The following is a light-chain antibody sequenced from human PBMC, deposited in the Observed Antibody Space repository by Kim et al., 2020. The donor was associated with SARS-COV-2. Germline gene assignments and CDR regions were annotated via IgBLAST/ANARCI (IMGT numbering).Light chain of an antibody. V-gene: IGKV3-15*01. CDR3: QQYNRWPPYI. Sequence: VSRGERATLSCRASQSVGSNLAWYQLRPGQAPRLLIYGASTRATGVPARFSGSGSGTEFTLTITSPQSEDFAVYYCQQYNRWPPYIFGQGTKLEI. CDR1: QSVGSN. J-gene: IGKJ2*01. CDR2: GAS.